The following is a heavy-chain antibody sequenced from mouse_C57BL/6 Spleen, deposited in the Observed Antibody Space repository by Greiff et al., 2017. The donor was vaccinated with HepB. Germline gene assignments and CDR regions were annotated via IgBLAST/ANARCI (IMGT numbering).Heavy chain of an antibody. Sequence: EVKVVESGGGLVKPGGSLKLSCAASGFTFSSYAMSWVRQTPEKRLEWVATISDGGSYTYYPDNVKGRFTISRDNAKNNLYLQMSHLKSEDTAVYYCALDGYYAWFAYWGQGTLVTVSA. D-gene: IGHD2-3*01. CDR1: GFTFSSYA. CDR3: ALDGYYAWFAY. J-gene: IGHJ3*01. CDR2: ISDGGSYT. V-gene: IGHV5-4*03.